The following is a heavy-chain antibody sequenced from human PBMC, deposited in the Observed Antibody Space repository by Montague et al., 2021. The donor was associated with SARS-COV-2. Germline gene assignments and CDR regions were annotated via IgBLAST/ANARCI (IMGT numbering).Heavy chain of an antibody. CDR3: ARDSYGMDV. J-gene: IGHJ6*02. CDR2: IYSGGST. CDR1: RLTVSSNY. V-gene: IGHV3-66*02. Sequence: SLRLSCAASRLTVSSNYMSWVRQAPGKGLEWVSVIYSGGSTYYADSVKGRFTTSRDNSKNTLYLQMNSLRDEDTAVYYCARDSYGMDVWGQGTTVTVSS.